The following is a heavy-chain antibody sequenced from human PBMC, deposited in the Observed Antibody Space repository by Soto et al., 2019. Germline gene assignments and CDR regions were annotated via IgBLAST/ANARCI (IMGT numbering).Heavy chain of an antibody. Sequence: QVQLVQSGAEVRKPGSSVKVSCKISGGTFTNYVISWLRQAPGQGLEWMGGLIPIFGAANLAQTFQGRVTITADESTSTVNMELSSLTSEDTAVYVCARGRSSPNFDPWGQGTLVTVSS. J-gene: IGHJ5*02. CDR3: ARGRSSPNFDP. CDR2: LIPIFGAA. CDR1: GGTFTNYV. D-gene: IGHD6-6*01. V-gene: IGHV1-69*01.